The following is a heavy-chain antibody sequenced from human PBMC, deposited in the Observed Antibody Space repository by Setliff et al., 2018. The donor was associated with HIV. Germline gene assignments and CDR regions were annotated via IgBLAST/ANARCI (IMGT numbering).Heavy chain of an antibody. CDR3: ARGPLYGYDRGYSDY. V-gene: IGHV1-69*13. D-gene: IGHD5-12*01. Sequence: SVKVSCKASGGIFNTYGMNWVRQAPGQGLEWMGGIIPIARAPNYAQKFQDRVTITADESTTTVYVEVRSLKSEDTALYYCARGPLYGYDRGYSDYWGQGTLVTVSS. CDR1: GGIFNTYG. J-gene: IGHJ4*02. CDR2: IIPIARAP.